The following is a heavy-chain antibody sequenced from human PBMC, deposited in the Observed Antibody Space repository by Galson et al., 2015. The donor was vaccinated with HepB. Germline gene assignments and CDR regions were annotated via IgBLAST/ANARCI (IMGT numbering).Heavy chain of an antibody. J-gene: IGHJ4*02. CDR3: AKDPLRFGERPLLGYFDY. CDR1: GFTFTRYA. Sequence: SLRLSCAASGFTFTRYAMTWVRQAPGKGLEWVSSITSSGGETYYRDSVKGRFTISRDNSKNTVVLQMNSLRAEDTAVYYCAKDPLRFGERPLLGYFDYWGQGTLVTVTS. CDR2: ITSSGGET. D-gene: IGHD3-10*01. V-gene: IGHV3-23*01.